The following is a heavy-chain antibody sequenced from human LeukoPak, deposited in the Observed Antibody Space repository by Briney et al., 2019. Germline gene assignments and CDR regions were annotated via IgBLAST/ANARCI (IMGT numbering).Heavy chain of an antibody. V-gene: IGHV3-30*02. CDR3: AKAPGGYYYFYDY. CDR1: GFTFSSYG. J-gene: IGHJ4*02. Sequence: GGSLRLSCAASGFTFSSYGMHWVRQAPGKGLEWVAFIRYDGSNKYYADSAKGRFTISRDNSKNTLYLQMNSLRAEDTAVYYCAKAPGGYYYFYDYWGQGTLVTVSS. CDR2: IRYDGSNK. D-gene: IGHD3-22*01.